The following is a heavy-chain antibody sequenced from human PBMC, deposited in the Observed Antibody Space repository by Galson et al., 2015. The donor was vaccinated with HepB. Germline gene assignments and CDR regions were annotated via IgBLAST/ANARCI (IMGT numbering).Heavy chain of an antibody. CDR2: ISAYNGNT. Sequence: QSGAEVKKPGASVKVSCKASGYTFTSYGISWVRQAPGQGLEWMGWISAYNGNTNYAQKLQGRVTMTTDTSTSTAYMELRSLRSDDTAVYYCARDRTKGWYYDSGDNWFDPWGQGTLVTVSS. J-gene: IGHJ5*02. CDR3: ARDRTKGWYYDSGDNWFDP. V-gene: IGHV1-18*04. CDR1: GYTFTSYG. D-gene: IGHD3-22*01.